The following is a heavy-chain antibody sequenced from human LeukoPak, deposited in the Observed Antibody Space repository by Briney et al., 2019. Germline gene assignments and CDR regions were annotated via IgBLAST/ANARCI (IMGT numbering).Heavy chain of an antibody. CDR3: ARGMRVVVPAAMGYYYYYMDV. Sequence: GGSLRLSCAASGFTVSSNYMSWVRQAPGKGLEWVSVIYSGGSTYYADSAKGRLTISRDNSKNTLYLQMNSLRAEDTAVYYCARGMRVVVPAAMGYYYYYMDVWGKGTTVTVSS. D-gene: IGHD2-2*01. J-gene: IGHJ6*03. CDR2: IYSGGST. CDR1: GFTVSSNY. V-gene: IGHV3-53*01.